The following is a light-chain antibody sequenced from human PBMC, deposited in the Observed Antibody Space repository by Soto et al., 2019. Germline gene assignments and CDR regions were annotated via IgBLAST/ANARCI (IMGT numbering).Light chain of an antibody. V-gene: IGKV3D-20*02. J-gene: IGKJ5*01. CDR1: QSVSSNY. Sequence: EVVLTHSPGTLSFSPGERATLSLSSSQSVSSNYLAWYQQKPGQAPRLLIYSTSSRATGVPDRFSGSGSGTDLTLTISSLEPEDFAVYYCQQRSNWPPITFGQGTRLEVK. CDR3: QQRSNWPPIT. CDR2: STS.